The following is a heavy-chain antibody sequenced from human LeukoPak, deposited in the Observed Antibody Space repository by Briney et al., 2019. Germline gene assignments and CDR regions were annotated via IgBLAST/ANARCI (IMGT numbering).Heavy chain of an antibody. CDR3: ARDRYYYDSSGYYCGRGNTFDP. D-gene: IGHD3-22*01. J-gene: IGHJ5*02. CDR1: RGTFISYA. Sequence: ASVKVSCKPSRGTFISYAISWVRQAPGQGREWMGRIIPILGVANYTQTFQSSDTITAEKSTSTAYIEMSSLRSEDTAVYYCARDRYYYDSSGYYCGRGNTFDPWGQGPLVAVSS. V-gene: IGHV1-69*04. CDR2: IIPILGVA.